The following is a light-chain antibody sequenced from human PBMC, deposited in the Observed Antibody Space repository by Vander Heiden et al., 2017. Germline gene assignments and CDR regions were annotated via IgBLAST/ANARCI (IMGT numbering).Light chain of an antibody. Sequence: DIQMTQSPSSLSASVGDRVTITFRASQSISSYLNWYQQKPGKAPKLLIYAASSLQSGVPSRFSGSGSGTDFTLTISSLQPEDFATYYCQQGYSTPPWTFGQGTKVEIK. V-gene: IGKV1-39*01. CDR2: AAS. CDR1: QSISSY. J-gene: IGKJ1*01. CDR3: QQGYSTPPWT.